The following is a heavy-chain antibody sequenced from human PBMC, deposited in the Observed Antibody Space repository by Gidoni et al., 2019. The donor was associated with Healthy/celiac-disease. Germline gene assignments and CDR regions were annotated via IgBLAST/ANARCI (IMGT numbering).Heavy chain of an antibody. CDR1: GFTFSSYS. CDR2: ISSSSSYI. Sequence: EVQLVESGGGLVKPGGSLRLSCAASGFTFSSYSMHWVRRAPGKGLEWVSSISSSSSYIYYADSVKGRFTISRDNAKNSLYLQMNSLRAEDTAVYYCARDRSVPGWGRGVILYYYYGMDVWGQGTTVTVSS. D-gene: IGHD3-10*01. CDR3: ARDRSVPGWGRGVILYYYYGMDV. V-gene: IGHV3-21*01. J-gene: IGHJ6*02.